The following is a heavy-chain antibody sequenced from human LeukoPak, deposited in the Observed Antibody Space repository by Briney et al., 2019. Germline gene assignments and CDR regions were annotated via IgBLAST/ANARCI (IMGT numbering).Heavy chain of an antibody. CDR3: ARQRRGYCSSTSCPEPFDY. D-gene: IGHD2-2*01. V-gene: IGHV4-59*08. Sequence: PSQTLSLTCTVSGGSISSYYRSWIRQPPGKGLEWIGYIHYSGSNNYNPSLKSRVTISVDTAKNQFSLKLSSGTAADTAVYYCARQRRGYCSSTSCPEPFDYWGQGTLVTVSS. CDR2: IHYSGSN. CDR1: GGSISSYY. J-gene: IGHJ4*02.